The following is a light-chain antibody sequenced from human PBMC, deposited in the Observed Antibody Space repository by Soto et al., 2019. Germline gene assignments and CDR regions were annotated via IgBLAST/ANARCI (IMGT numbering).Light chain of an antibody. CDR1: SIDVGSYNL. Sequence: QSALTQPASVSGSPGQAITISGTGTSIDVGSYNLVSWYQQHPGKAPKHMIYEGSKRPSGVSNRFSGSKSGNTASLTISGLQAEDEADYYCCSYAGSSTAPYVFGTGTKLTVL. CDR3: CSYAGSSTAPYV. CDR2: EGS. V-gene: IGLV2-23*01. J-gene: IGLJ1*01.